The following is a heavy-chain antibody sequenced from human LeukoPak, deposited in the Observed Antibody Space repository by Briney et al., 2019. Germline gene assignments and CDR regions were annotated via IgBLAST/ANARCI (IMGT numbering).Heavy chain of an antibody. CDR1: GGSISSGGYY. J-gene: IGHJ5*02. D-gene: IGHD6-19*01. V-gene: IGHV4-31*03. CDR3: ASHYSSGWSPPNWFDP. Sequence: PSQTLSLTCTVSGGSISSGGYYWSWIRQHPGKGLEWIGYIYYSGSTYYNPSLKSRVTISVDTSKNQFSLKLSSVTAADTAVYYCASHYSSGWSPPNWFDPWGQGTLVTVSS. CDR2: IYYSGST.